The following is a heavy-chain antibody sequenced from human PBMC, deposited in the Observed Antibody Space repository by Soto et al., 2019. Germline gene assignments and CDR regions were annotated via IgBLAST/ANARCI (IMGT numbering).Heavy chain of an antibody. J-gene: IGHJ6*03. V-gene: IGHV4-59*08. CDR1: GGSISSYY. D-gene: IGHD3-3*01. CDR3: ARLARYYDFWSGSFYYYFYMDV. Sequence: SETLSLTCTVSGGSISSYYWSWIRQPPGKGLEWIGYIYYSGSTNYNPSLKSRVTISVDTSKNQFSLKLSSVTAADTAVYYCARLARYYDFWSGSFYYYFYMDVWGKGTTVTVYS. CDR2: IYYSGST.